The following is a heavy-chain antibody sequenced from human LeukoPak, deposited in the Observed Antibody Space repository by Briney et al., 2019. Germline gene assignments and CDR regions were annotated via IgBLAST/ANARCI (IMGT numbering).Heavy chain of an antibody. Sequence: SETLSLTCTVSGGSISSYSWSWIRQSPGKGLEWIASFVTTTRTYNPSFKSRVAMSLGTSKNQFSLSLKSLTTADSAIYYCARDTSVASGMQHWGRGTLVTVSS. CDR3: ARDTSVASGMQH. V-gene: IGHV4-59*01. D-gene: IGHD6-19*01. CDR1: GGSISSYS. J-gene: IGHJ1*01. CDR2: FVTTTR.